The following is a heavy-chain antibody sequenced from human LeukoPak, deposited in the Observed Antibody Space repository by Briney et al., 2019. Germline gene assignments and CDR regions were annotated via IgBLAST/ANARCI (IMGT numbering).Heavy chain of an antibody. Sequence: ASVKVSCKASGYTFTSYDINWVRQATGQGLEWMGWMNPNSGNTGYAQKFQGRVTMTRNTSISTAYMELSSLRSEDAAVYYCARGESSSGWYDLFDPWGQGTLVTVSS. CDR1: GYTFTSYD. D-gene: IGHD6-19*01. J-gene: IGHJ5*02. CDR3: ARGESSSGWYDLFDP. CDR2: MNPNSGNT. V-gene: IGHV1-8*01.